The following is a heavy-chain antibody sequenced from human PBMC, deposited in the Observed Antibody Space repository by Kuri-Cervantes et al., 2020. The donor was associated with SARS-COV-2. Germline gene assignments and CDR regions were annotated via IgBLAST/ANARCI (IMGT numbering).Heavy chain of an antibody. J-gene: IGHJ3*02. CDR1: GFTFSSFG. V-gene: IGHV3-48*01. CDR3: ARLRSSIAARDAFDI. D-gene: IGHD6-6*01. Sequence: GESLKISCAASGFTFSSFGMNWVRQAPGKGLEWVAGVSDTSVTIVYAESVKGRITISRDNSKNALFLQMNSLRVEDTAVYYCARLRSSIAARDAFDIWGRGTMVTVSS. CDR2: VSDTSVTI.